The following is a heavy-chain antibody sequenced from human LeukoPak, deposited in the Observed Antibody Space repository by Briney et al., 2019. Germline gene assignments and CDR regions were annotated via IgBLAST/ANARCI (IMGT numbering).Heavy chain of an antibody. CDR3: AITMVRGVKEQMDY. D-gene: IGHD3-10*01. CDR2: FDPEDGET. Sequence: GASVKVSCKVSGYTLTELSMHWVRQAPGKGLEWMGGFDPEDGETIYAQKFQGRVTMTEDTSTDTAYMELSSLRSEDTAVYYCAITMVRGVKEQMDYWGQGTLVTVPS. CDR1: GYTLTELS. J-gene: IGHJ4*02. V-gene: IGHV1-24*01.